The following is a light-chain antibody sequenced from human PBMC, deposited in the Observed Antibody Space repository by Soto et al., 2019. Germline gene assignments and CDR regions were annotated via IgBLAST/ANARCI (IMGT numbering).Light chain of an antibody. CDR2: EVT. J-gene: IGLJ1*01. V-gene: IGLV2-14*01. CDR1: SSDVGLYDF. CDR3: NSYTRFSTYV. Sequence: QSLLTQPASVSGCPGQSITISCTGASSDVGLYDFVSWYQQHPGKAPKLLIYEVTYRPSGVSSRFSGSKSGNTASLTISGLQAEDEADYYCNSYTRFSTYVFGTGTKVTVL.